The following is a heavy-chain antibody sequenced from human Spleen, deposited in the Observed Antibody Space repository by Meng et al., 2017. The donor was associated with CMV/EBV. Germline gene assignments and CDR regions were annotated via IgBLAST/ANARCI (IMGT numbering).Heavy chain of an antibody. CDR1: GGSFSGYY. CDR2: INHSGST. D-gene: IGHD3-10*01. CDR3: ARAGSGGLGFDP. J-gene: IGHJ5*02. Sequence: SETLSLTCAVYGGSFSGYYWSWIRQPPGKGLEWIGEINHSGSTNYNPSLKSRVTISVDTSKNQFSLKLSSVTAADTAVYYCARAGSGGLGFDPWGQGTLVTVSS. V-gene: IGHV4-34*01.